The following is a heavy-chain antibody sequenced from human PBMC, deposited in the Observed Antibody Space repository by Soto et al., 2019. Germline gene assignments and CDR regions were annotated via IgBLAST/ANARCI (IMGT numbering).Heavy chain of an antibody. CDR3: ARGQQVSTIRGVQGFDY. V-gene: IGHV3-53*02. J-gene: IGHJ4*02. Sequence: EVQLVETGGGLIQPGGSLRLSCAASGFSISSNSVTWVRQAPGKGLEWVSLLYSGGTSYYADSVKGRFTISRDNSKNTLFLQMNRLKTEDTAVYYCARGQQVSTIRGVQGFDYWGQGTLVTVSS. D-gene: IGHD3-10*01. CDR1: GFSISSNS. CDR2: LYSGGTS.